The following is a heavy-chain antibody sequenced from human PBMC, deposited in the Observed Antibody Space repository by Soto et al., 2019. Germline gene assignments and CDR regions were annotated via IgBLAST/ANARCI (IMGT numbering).Heavy chain of an antibody. D-gene: IGHD3-10*01. J-gene: IGHJ5*02. V-gene: IGHV1-2*02. Sequence: QVQLVQSGAEGKKPGASVKVSCKASGYTFTNYYIHWVRQAPGQGLEWMGWNNPNSGGTSYAQKFQGRVALTRDTSISTAYMALNSLRSDDTAMYYCARGRENDPWGQGTLVTVSS. CDR3: ARGRENDP. CDR1: GYTFTNYY. CDR2: NNPNSGGT.